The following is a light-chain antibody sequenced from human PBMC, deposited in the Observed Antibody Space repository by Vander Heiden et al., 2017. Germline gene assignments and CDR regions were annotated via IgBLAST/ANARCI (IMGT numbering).Light chain of an antibody. V-gene: IGKV1-39*01. CDR1: QSISSY. CDR2: AAS. J-gene: IGKJ3*01. CDR3: QQCESTPLA. Sequence: DIQMTHSPSPLSASVGDRVTITCRASQSISSYLNWYQQKPGKAPKLLIYAASSLQSGVPSRFSGSGSGTDFTLTISRLQPEDFATYYCQQCESTPLACGHGTKVDIK.